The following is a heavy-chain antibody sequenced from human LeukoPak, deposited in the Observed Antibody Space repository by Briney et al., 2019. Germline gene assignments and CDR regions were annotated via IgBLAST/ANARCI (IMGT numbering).Heavy chain of an antibody. D-gene: IGHD6-13*01. Sequence: GGSLRLSCAASGFTFSSYGMHWVRQAPGKGLEWVAVIWYDGSNKYYADSVKGRFTISRDNSKNTLYLQMNSLRAEDTAVYYCARVPYSSSWVPPYYYYYGMDVWGQGTTVTVSS. CDR1: GFTFSSYG. V-gene: IGHV3-33*01. CDR3: ARVPYSSSWVPPYYYYYGMDV. CDR2: IWYDGSNK. J-gene: IGHJ6*02.